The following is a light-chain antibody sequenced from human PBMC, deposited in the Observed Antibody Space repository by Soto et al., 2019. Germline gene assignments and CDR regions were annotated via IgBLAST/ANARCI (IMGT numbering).Light chain of an antibody. V-gene: IGKV1-39*01. CDR3: QQSYTTPQT. Sequence: DIQTTQSPSSLSASLVERVTNSCRASQSINNFLNWYQQKPGKAPKLLIYVASSLQGGVPSRFSGSGSGTDFTPTISSLHPEDFATYYCQQSYTTPQTFGQGTKVDNK. J-gene: IGKJ1*01. CDR1: QSINNF. CDR2: VAS.